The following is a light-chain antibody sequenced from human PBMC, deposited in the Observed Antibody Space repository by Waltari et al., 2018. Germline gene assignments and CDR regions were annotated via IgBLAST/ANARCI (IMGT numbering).Light chain of an antibody. CDR2: GAS. CDR1: QIVRRNS. Sequence: EIVLTQSPGTLSLSPGERATLSCRASQIVRRNSVACHQQKPGQAPRLRIYGASSRATVIPDRFGGSGSGTDFTLTISRLAPEDLAVYYCQQYGNSPGTFGQGTKLQIK. J-gene: IGKJ2*01. V-gene: IGKV3-20*01. CDR3: QQYGNSPGT.